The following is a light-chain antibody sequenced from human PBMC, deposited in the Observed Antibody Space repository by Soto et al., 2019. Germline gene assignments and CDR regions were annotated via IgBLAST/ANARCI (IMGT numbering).Light chain of an antibody. CDR1: QSVSSSY. CDR2: GAS. V-gene: IGKV3-20*01. J-gene: IGKJ1*01. Sequence: EIVLTQSPGTLSLSPWERATLSCRASQSVSSSYLAWDQQKPGQAPRLLIYGASSRATGSPDRVSGSGSGTDLTLTISRLEPEDVAVYYCQQYGSSPPTFGQGTKVDIK. CDR3: QQYGSSPPT.